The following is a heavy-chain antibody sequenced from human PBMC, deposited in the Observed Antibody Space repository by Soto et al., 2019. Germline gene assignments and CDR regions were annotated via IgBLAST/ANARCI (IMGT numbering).Heavy chain of an antibody. J-gene: IGHJ5*02. Sequence: GASVKVSCKASGYTFTSYAMHWVRQAPGQRLEWMGWINAGNGDTKYSQKFQGRVTITRDTSASTAYMELSSLRSEDTAVYYCARSGGPYYDILTGYYSSHSPFDPWGQGTLVTVPS. CDR2: INAGNGDT. V-gene: IGHV1-3*01. CDR1: GYTFTSYA. CDR3: ARSGGPYYDILTGYYSSHSPFDP. D-gene: IGHD3-9*01.